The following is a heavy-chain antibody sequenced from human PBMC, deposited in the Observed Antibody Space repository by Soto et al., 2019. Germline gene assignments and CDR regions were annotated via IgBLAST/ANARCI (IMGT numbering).Heavy chain of an antibody. CDR3: VRDRSNSPDYFVY. V-gene: IGHV4-30-4*01. Sequence: SETLSLTCTVPGGSISSDDYYWSWIRQPPGKGLEWIGYIYYNGRTDYNPSLKSRVIISIDTSKNQFSLNLNSVSAADTAVYYCVRDRSNSPDYFVYCCQGTILTVST. CDR2: IYYNGRT. CDR1: GGSISSDDYY. D-gene: IGHD6-6*01. J-gene: IGHJ4*02.